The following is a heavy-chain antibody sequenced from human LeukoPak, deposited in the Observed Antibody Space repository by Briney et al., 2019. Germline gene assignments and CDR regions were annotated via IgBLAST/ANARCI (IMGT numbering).Heavy chain of an antibody. CDR1: GFTFSNAW. J-gene: IGHJ5*02. Sequence: PGGSLRLSCAASGFTFSNAWMSWVRQAPGKGLEWVAVIWYDGSNKYYADSVKGRFTISRDNSKNTLYLQMNSLRAEDTAVYYCAKGYCSGGSCYSSDWFDPWGQGTLVTVSS. V-gene: IGHV3-33*08. D-gene: IGHD2-15*01. CDR3: AKGYCSGGSCYSSDWFDP. CDR2: IWYDGSNK.